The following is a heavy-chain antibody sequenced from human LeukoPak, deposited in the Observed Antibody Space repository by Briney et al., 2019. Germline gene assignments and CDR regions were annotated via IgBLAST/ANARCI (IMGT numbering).Heavy chain of an antibody. V-gene: IGHV3-7*03. Sequence: GGSLRLSCAASGFTFSGYWMMWVRQAPGKGLEWVANIKQDGSVKQYVDSVKGRFTISRDNAKNSLYLQMNSLRAEDTALYYCAREFLSGYSYYYYYMDVWGKGTTVTVSS. CDR2: IKQDGSVK. CDR3: AREFLSGYSYYYYYMDV. D-gene: IGHD3-3*01. CDR1: GFTFSGYW. J-gene: IGHJ6*03.